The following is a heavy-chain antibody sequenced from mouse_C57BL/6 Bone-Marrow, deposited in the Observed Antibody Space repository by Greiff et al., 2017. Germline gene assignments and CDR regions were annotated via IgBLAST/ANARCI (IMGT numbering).Heavy chain of an antibody. Sequence: EVQLQQSGPELVKPGASVKISCKASGYSFTGYYMHWVKQSPGNILDWIGYIDPYNGVSSYNQKFKGKATLTVDKSSSAAYMELRSLTSEDSAVYYCARARYYGSSTHYDAMDYWGQGTSVTGSS. CDR1: GYSFTGYY. J-gene: IGHJ4*01. CDR3: ARARYYGSSTHYDAMDY. CDR2: IDPYNGVS. V-gene: IGHV1-31*01. D-gene: IGHD1-1*01.